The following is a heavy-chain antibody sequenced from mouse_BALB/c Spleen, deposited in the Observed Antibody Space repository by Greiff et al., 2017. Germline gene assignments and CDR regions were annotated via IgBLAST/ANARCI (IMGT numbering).Heavy chain of an antibody. CDR1: GYTFTSYV. CDR2: INPYNDGT. Sequence: EVQLQQSGPELVKPGASVKMSCKASGYTFTSYVMHWVKQKPGQGLEWIGYINPYNDGTKYNEKFKGKATLTSDKSSSTAYMELSSLTSEDSAVYYCARSLSITTVVGMDYWGQGTSVTVSS. V-gene: IGHV1-14*01. CDR3: ARSLSITTVVGMDY. D-gene: IGHD1-1*01. J-gene: IGHJ4*01.